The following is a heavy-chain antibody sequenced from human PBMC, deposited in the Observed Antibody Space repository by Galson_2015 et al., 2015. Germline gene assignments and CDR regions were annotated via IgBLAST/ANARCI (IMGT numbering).Heavy chain of an antibody. Sequence: QYGAEVKKPGETLTLSCMGSGYSFTLYWVGCVRQMPGKGLEWMGIIYPADSDTRYSPSFQGQVTISADKSISTAYLQWSSLKASDNAMYYCARQGGYYYGSGKDYWGQGTLVTVSS. V-gene: IGHV5-51*01. CDR3: ARQGGYYYGSGKDY. D-gene: IGHD3-10*01. CDR2: IYPADSDT. CDR1: GYSFTLYW. J-gene: IGHJ4*02.